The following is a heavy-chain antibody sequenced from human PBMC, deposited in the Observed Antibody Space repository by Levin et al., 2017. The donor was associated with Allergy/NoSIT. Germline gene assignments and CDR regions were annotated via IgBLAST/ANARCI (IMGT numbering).Heavy chain of an antibody. D-gene: IGHD5-18*01. CDR2: ISYDGSNK. CDR1: GSTFSSYA. CDR3: ARAAGQLWSSDDAFDI. V-gene: IGHV3-30-3*01. Sequence: GGSLRLSCAASGSTFSSYAMHWVRQAPGKGLEWVAVISYDGSNKYYADSVKGRFTISRDNSKNTLYLQMNSLRAEDTAVYYCARAAGQLWSSDDAFDIWGQGTMVTVSS. J-gene: IGHJ3*02.